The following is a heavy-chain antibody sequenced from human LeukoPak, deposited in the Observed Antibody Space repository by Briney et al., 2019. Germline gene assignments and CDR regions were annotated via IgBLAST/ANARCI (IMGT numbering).Heavy chain of an antibody. Sequence: GGSLRLSCAGSGFTFSSYWMHWVRQAPGKGLVWVSRINSDGSSTNYADSVKGRFTISRDNAKNTLYLQMNSLRAEDTAVYYCARVSSSSWWALDYWGQGTLVTVSS. CDR1: GFTFSSYW. V-gene: IGHV3-74*01. CDR2: INSDGSST. D-gene: IGHD6-13*01. J-gene: IGHJ4*02. CDR3: ARVSSSSWWALDY.